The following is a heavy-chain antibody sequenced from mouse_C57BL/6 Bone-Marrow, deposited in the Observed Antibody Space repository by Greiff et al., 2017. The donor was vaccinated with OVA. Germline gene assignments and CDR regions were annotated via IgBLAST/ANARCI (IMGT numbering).Heavy chain of an antibody. D-gene: IGHD3-2*02. CDR1: GYTFTDYY. Sequence: VQLQQSGAELVRPGASVKLSCKASGYTFTDYYINWVKQRPGQGLEWIARIYPGSGNTYYNEKFKGKATLTAEKSSSTAYMQLSSLTSEDSAVYFCARKLRMVDYWGQGTSVTVSS. CDR2: IYPGSGNT. V-gene: IGHV1-76*01. CDR3: ARKLRMVDY. J-gene: IGHJ4*01.